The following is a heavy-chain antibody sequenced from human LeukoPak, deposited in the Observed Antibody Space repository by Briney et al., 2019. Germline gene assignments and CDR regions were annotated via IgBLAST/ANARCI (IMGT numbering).Heavy chain of an antibody. CDR1: GFTFSDHY. Sequence: PGGSLRLSCAASGFTFSDHYMDWVRQAPGKGLEWVAFIRYDGSNKYYADSVKGRFTISRDNSKNTLYLQMNSLRAEDTAVYYCAKARESDYWGQGTLVTVSS. CDR3: AKARESDY. V-gene: IGHV3-30*02. J-gene: IGHJ4*02. CDR2: IRYDGSNK.